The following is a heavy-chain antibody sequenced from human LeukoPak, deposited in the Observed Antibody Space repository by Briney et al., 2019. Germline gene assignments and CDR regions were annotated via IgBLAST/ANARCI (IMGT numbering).Heavy chain of an antibody. CDR1: GFTFSSYG. D-gene: IGHD2-21*01. J-gene: IGHJ6*02. CDR2: ISATSTFI. Sequence: GGSLRLSCAASGFTFSSYGMHWVRQAPGKGLEWVSSISATSTFIEDADSVKGRFTISRNNAKNSVYLQMDSLKDEDTAVYYCATIPTGGLVRAGVIDVWGQGTTVTVSS. V-gene: IGHV3-21*01. CDR3: ATIPTGGLVRAGVIDV.